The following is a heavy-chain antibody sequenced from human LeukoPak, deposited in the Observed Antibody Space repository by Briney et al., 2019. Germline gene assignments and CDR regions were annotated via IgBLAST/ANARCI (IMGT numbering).Heavy chain of an antibody. Sequence: GGSLRPSCAASGFTFSSYGMHWVRQAPGKGLEWVAVISYDGSNKYYADSVKGRFTISRDNSKNTLYLQMNSLRAEDTAVYYCAKDGGKLSGSLIDYWGQGTLVTVSS. D-gene: IGHD1-26*01. CDR3: AKDGGKLSGSLIDY. J-gene: IGHJ4*02. CDR2: ISYDGSNK. CDR1: GFTFSSYG. V-gene: IGHV3-30*18.